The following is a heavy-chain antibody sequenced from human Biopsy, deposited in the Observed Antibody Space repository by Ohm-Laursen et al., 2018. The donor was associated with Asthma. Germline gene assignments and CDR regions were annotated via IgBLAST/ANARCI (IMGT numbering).Heavy chain of an antibody. V-gene: IGHV1-69*13. D-gene: IGHD5-12*01. CDR2: LIPVLGTP. J-gene: IGHJ6*02. CDR3: ARGYSGSDRIVYYYSGLEV. CDR1: GDSFSNYA. Sequence: SVKVSCKASGDSFSNYAISWVRQAPRQGLEWMGGLIPVLGTPDHAQMFEGRVTITADESTSTAYMELSSLSSEGTAVYYCARGYSGSDRIVYYYSGLEVWGQGTTVTVSS.